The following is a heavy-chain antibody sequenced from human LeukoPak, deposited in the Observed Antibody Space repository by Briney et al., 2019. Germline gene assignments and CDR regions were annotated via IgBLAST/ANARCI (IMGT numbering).Heavy chain of an antibody. Sequence: SVKVSCKASGGTFSSYAISWVRQAPGQGLEWMGGIIPIFGTANYAQKFQGRVTITADESTSTAYIELSSLRSEDTAVYYCAREAGRFWNPTFDYWGQGTLVTVSS. V-gene: IGHV1-69*01. CDR1: GGTFSSYA. D-gene: IGHD3-3*01. J-gene: IGHJ4*02. CDR2: IIPIFGTA. CDR3: AREAGRFWNPTFDY.